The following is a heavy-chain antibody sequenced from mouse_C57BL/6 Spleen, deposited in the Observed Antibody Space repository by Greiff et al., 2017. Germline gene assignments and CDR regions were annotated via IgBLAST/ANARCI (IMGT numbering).Heavy chain of an antibody. J-gene: IGHJ3*01. CDR2: IDPSDSYT. CDR3: ARGDYYGSSPFAY. V-gene: IGHV1-50*01. D-gene: IGHD1-1*01. CDR1: GYTFTSYW. Sequence: QVQLQQPGAELVKPGASVKLSCKASGYTFTSYWMQWVKQRPGQGLEWIGEIDPSDSYTNYNQKFKGKATLTVDTSSSTAYMQLSSLTSEDSAVYYCARGDYYGSSPFAYGGQGTLVTVSA.